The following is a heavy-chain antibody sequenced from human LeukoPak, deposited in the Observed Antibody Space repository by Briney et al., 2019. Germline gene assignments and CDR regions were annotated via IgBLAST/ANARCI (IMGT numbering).Heavy chain of an antibody. V-gene: IGHV3-23*01. CDR2: TGGSDDNT. CDR1: GFSVNGYV. D-gene: IGHD6-19*01. J-gene: IGHJ4*02. Sequence: GGSLGLSCEGSGFSVNGYVMSWVRQAPGKGLEWIAVTGGSDDNTHYADSVKGRFTISRDNSENRLFLQMNSLRPDDSALYYCTKDLMTGFSSGWYFAYWGQGTLVTVSS. CDR3: TKDLMTGFSSGWYFAY.